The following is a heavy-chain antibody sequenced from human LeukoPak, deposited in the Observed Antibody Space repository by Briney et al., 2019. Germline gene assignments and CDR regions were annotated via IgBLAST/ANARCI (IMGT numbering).Heavy chain of an antibody. Sequence: GGSLRLSCVASGFTLNTYAMYWVRQAPGKGLEYVSAITSNGGTTYYANSVKGRFTISRDNSKNTLYLQMGSLRAEDMAVYYCARRYCSSTSCTNDYWGQGTLVTVSS. J-gene: IGHJ4*02. V-gene: IGHV3-64*01. CDR2: ITSNGGTT. CDR1: GFTLNTYA. CDR3: ARRYCSSTSCTNDY. D-gene: IGHD2-2*01.